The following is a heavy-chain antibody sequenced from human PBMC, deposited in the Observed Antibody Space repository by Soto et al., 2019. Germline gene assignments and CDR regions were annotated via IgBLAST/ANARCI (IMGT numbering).Heavy chain of an antibody. J-gene: IGHJ6*02. CDR3: ARGFYYGSGRPDPKDHYYYYYGMDV. Sequence: GASVKVSCKASGGTFSSYAISWVRQAPGQGLEWMGGIIPIFGTANYAQKFQGRVTITADESTSTAYLELSSLRSEDTAVYYCARGFYYGSGRPDPKDHYYYYYGMDVWGQGTTVTVSS. CDR1: GGTFSSYA. V-gene: IGHV1-69*13. CDR2: IIPIFGTA. D-gene: IGHD3-10*01.